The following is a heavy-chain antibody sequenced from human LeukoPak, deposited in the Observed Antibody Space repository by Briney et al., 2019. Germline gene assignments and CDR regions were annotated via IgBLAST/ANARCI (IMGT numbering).Heavy chain of an antibody. V-gene: IGHV3-33*01. CDR3: ARDLYCSGSTCYRAFDI. Sequence: AGGSLRLSCVASGFTFRSNGIHWVRQAPGKGLEWVAYLWHDGTNEHYADSVKGRFTISIDNSDNTAHLQMNSLRAEDTALYYCARDLYCSGSTCYRAFDIWGQGTLVTVSS. J-gene: IGHJ3*02. CDR1: GFTFRSNG. D-gene: IGHD2-15*01. CDR2: LWHDGTNE.